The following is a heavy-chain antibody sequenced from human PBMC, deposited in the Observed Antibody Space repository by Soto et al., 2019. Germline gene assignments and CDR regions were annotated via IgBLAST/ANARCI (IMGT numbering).Heavy chain of an antibody. CDR3: AREGAVAGTFDY. V-gene: IGHV4-59*01. CDR2: IYSSGIT. Sequence: SETLSLTCTVSGGSISSYYWSWIRQPPGKGLEWIGYIYSSGITDYNPSLKSRVTISVDTSKNQFSLKLSSVTAADTATYYCAREGAVAGTFDYWGQGTLVTVSS. J-gene: IGHJ4*02. CDR1: GGSISSYY. D-gene: IGHD6-19*01.